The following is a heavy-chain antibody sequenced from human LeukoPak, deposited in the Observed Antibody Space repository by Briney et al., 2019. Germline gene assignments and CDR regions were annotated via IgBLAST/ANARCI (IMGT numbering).Heavy chain of an antibody. CDR2: ISGSGGST. J-gene: IGHJ4*02. D-gene: IGHD5-18*01. V-gene: IGHV3-23*01. CDR1: GFTFSSYA. CDR3: AKGSGYSYGSYYFDY. Sequence: GGSLRLSCAASGFTFSSYAMSWVCQAPGKGLEWVSAISGSGGSTYYADSVKGRFTISRDNSKNTLYLQMNSLRAEDTAVYYCAKGSGYSYGSYYFDYWGQGTLVTVSS.